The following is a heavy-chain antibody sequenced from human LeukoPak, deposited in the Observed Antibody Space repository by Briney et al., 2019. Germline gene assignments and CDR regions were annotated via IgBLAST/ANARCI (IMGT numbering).Heavy chain of an antibody. CDR1: GGSFSGYY. CDR2: INHSGST. V-gene: IGHV4-34*01. D-gene: IGHD3-3*01. J-gene: IGHJ4*02. CDR3: ARNGYYTIDY. Sequence: PSETLSLTCAAYGGSFSGYYWSWLRQPPGKGLEWIGEINHSGSTNYNPSLKSRVTISVDTSKNQFSLKLTSVTAADTAVYFCARNGYYTIDYWGQGALVTVSS.